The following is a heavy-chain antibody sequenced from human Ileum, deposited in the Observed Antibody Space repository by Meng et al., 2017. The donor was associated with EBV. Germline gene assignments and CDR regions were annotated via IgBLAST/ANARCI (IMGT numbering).Heavy chain of an antibody. D-gene: IGHD3-10*01. CDR1: GYRFTAFG. CDR3: ARTYYGSYGFDY. J-gene: IGHJ4*02. CDR2: ITTYNGDT. V-gene: IGHV1-18*01. Sequence: QVQLVQYGAEVKKPGGSVKVSCKASGYRFTAFGISWVRQAPGQGPEWMGWITTYNGDTKYAQKFQGRVTMTRETSTNTAYMELTSLRSDDTAVYYCARTYYGSYGFDYWGQGTLVTVSS.